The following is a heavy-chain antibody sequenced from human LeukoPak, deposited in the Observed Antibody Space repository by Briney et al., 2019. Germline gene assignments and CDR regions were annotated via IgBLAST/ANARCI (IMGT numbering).Heavy chain of an antibody. Sequence: GGSLRLSCAASGFTFSSYSMNWVRQAPGKGLEWVSSISSSSSYIYYADSVKGRFTISRDNAKNSLYLQMNSLRAEDTAVYYCARVTYYYGSGSFPDVWGKGTTVTISS. J-gene: IGHJ6*04. CDR1: GFTFSSYS. CDR3: ARVTYYYGSGSFPDV. V-gene: IGHV3-21*01. CDR2: ISSSSSYI. D-gene: IGHD3-10*01.